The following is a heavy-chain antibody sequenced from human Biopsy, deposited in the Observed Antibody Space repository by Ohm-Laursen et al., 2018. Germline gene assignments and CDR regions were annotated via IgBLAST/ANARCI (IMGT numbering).Heavy chain of an antibody. CDR1: GGSISSYY. CDR2: IFYSGST. V-gene: IGHV4-59*01. CDR3: ARGGNGYNYVTPGTWFDP. J-gene: IGHJ5*02. D-gene: IGHD5-24*01. Sequence: TLSLTCNVSGGSISSYYWSWIRQSPGKGLEWIGFIFYSGSTYYNPSLKSRTTISVDSSKNQFSLRLRSVTAADTAVYYCARGGNGYNYVTPGTWFDPWGHGTLVTVSS.